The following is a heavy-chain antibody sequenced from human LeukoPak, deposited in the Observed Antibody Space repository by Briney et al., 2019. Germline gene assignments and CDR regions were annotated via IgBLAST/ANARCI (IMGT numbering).Heavy chain of an antibody. CDR3: ARAIWSGFTWDY. D-gene: IGHD3-3*01. CDR2: IYYSGST. CDR1: GGSISSGSYY. Sequence: SETLSLTCTVSGGSISSGSYYWSWIRQPPGKGLEWIGYIYYSGSTNYNPSLKSRVTISVDTSKNQFSLKLSSVTAADTAVYYCARAIWSGFTWDYWGQGTLVTVSS. V-gene: IGHV4-61*01. J-gene: IGHJ4*02.